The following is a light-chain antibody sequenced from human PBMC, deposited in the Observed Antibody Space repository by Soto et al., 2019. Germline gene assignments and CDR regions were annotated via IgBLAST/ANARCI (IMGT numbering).Light chain of an antibody. CDR1: SSDVGSSNL. J-gene: IGLJ1*01. CDR2: EGT. V-gene: IGLV2-23*01. Sequence: QSALTQPASVSGSPGQSITISCTGTSSDVGSSNLVSWYQQHPGKAPKVMIYEGTQRPSGVSNRFSGSKSGNTASLTISGLQAEDEADYYCCSFAGSSTCVFGTGTKLTVL. CDR3: CSFAGSSTCV.